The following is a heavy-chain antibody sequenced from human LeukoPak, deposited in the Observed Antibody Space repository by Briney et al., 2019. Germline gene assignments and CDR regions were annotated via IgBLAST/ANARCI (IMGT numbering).Heavy chain of an antibody. J-gene: IGHJ4*02. V-gene: IGHV1-69*05. CDR2: IIPIFGTA. D-gene: IGHD3-22*01. Sequence: SVKVSCKASGGTFSSYAISWVRQAPGQGLEWMGGIIPIFGTANYAQKFQGRVTITTDESTSTAYMELSSLRSEDSAVYYCARGSDYYDSSGYFNYWGQGTLVTVSS. CDR1: GGTFSSYA. CDR3: ARGSDYYDSSGYFNY.